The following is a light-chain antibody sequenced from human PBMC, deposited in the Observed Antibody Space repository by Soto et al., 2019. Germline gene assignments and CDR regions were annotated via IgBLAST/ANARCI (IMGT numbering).Light chain of an antibody. Sequence: QSVLTQPPSASGTPGQRVTISCSGGSSNIGTNTVNWYQQLPGTAPKLLIYTNNQQPSGVPDRFSGSKSGTSASLAISGLQSEDEADYYCAAWDDSLNGYVFGTGTKLTVL. J-gene: IGLJ1*01. CDR2: TNN. CDR3: AAWDDSLNGYV. CDR1: SSNIGTNT. V-gene: IGLV1-44*01.